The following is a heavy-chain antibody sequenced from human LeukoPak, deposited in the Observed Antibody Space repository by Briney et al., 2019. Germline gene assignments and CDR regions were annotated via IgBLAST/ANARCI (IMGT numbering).Heavy chain of an antibody. D-gene: IGHD2-2*03. CDR1: GFTFSSYW. Sequence: GGSLRLSCAASGFTFSSYWMSWVRQAPGKGLEWVSLISWDGGSTYYADSVKGRFTISRDNGKNSLYLQMNSLRTEDTALYYCAASGYCSSTSCGNWFDPWGQGTLVTVSS. CDR3: AASGYCSSTSCGNWFDP. CDR2: ISWDGGST. J-gene: IGHJ5*02. V-gene: IGHV3-43*01.